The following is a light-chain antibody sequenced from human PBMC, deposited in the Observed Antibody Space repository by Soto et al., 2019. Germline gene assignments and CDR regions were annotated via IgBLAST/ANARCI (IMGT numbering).Light chain of an antibody. CDR1: QSVSSSY. Sequence: EIVLTQSPGTLSLSPGERATLSCRASQSVSSSYLAWYQQKPGQAPRLLIYGTSSRATAIPDRFSGSGSGXXXXXXXSRLEPEDFAVYYCQQYGSSSWTFGQGTKVEIK. CDR3: QQYGSSSWT. J-gene: IGKJ1*01. CDR2: GTS. V-gene: IGKV3-20*01.